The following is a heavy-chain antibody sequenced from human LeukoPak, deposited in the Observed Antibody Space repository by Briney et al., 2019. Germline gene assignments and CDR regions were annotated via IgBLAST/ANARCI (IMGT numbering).Heavy chain of an antibody. CDR2: INHRGST. J-gene: IGHJ4*02. CDR1: GGSFSGSC. V-gene: IGHV4-34*01. CDR3: ASIFYSSQKGKFGDY. D-gene: IGHD6-13*01. Sequence: SETLSLTCAVYGGSFSGSCWSCIRQHPGNWLEWIGEINHRGSTNYNPYLKSRVTISVDTSKNQCSLKLSSVTAADTAVYYCASIFYSSQKGKFGDYWGQGTLVTVSS.